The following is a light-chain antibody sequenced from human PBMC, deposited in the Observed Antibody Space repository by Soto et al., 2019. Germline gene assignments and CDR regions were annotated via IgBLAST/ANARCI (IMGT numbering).Light chain of an antibody. V-gene: IGKV1-5*03. Sequence: DIQMTQSPSTLPASVGDRVTITCRASQSLSSRLAWYQQKAGKAPRLLIYQASTFESWVPSRFSGSGSETEFSLTISSLQPDDFATYYCQQYRSYPYTFGQGTKVEIK. CDR2: QAS. CDR3: QQYRSYPYT. CDR1: QSLSSR. J-gene: IGKJ2*01.